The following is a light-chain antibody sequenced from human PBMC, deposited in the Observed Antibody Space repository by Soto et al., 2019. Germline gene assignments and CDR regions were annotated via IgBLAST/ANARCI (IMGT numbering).Light chain of an antibody. J-gene: IGKJ4*01. CDR1: QSVSRW. CDR2: DAS. CDR3: QQYSSYSLPT. V-gene: IGKV1-5*01. Sequence: DIQMTQSPSILSASVGDSVTITCRASQSVSRWLAWYQQKPGKAPKLLIYDASSLSSGVPSRFSGSQSGTEFTLTITSLLPDDFATYFCQQYSSYSLPTFGGGTKVDI.